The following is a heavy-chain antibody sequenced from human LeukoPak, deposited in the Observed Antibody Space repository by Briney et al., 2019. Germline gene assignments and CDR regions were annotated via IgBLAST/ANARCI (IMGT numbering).Heavy chain of an antibody. Sequence: SETLSLTRTVSGGSISSYYWSWIRQPPGKGLEWIGYIYYSGSTNYNPSLKSRVTISVDTSKNQFSLKLSSVTAADTAVYYCARDTKYYYDSSGYYYADAFDIWGQGTMVTVSS. V-gene: IGHV4-59*01. CDR2: IYYSGST. D-gene: IGHD3-22*01. CDR1: GGSISSYY. CDR3: ARDTKYYYDSSGYYYADAFDI. J-gene: IGHJ3*02.